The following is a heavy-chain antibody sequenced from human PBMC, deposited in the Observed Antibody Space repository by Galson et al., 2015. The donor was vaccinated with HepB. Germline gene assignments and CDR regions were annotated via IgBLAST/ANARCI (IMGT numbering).Heavy chain of an antibody. D-gene: IGHD2-15*01. CDR3: AREERYCSGGSCSKYFDL. CDR1: GFTVSSNY. Sequence: SLRLSCAASGFTVSSNYMSWVRQAPGKGLEWVSVIYSGGSTYYADSVKGRFTISRDNSKNTLYLQMTSLRAEDTAVYYCAREERYCSGGSCSKYFDLWGRGTLVTVSS. CDR2: IYSGGST. J-gene: IGHJ2*01. V-gene: IGHV3-53*01.